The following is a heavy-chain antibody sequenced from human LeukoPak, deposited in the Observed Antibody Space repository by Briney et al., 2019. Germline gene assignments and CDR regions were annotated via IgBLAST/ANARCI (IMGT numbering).Heavy chain of an antibody. CDR1: GFTFSSYS. D-gene: IGHD6-13*01. CDR3: ARDQAAAVPPYYYYYYMDV. V-gene: IGHV3-48*01. CDR2: ISSSSSTI. J-gene: IGHJ6*03. Sequence: GGSLRLSCAASGFTFSSYSMLWVRQAPGKGLEWVSYISSSSSTIYYADSVKGRFTISRDNAKNSLYLQMNTLRAEDTAVYYCARDQAAAVPPYYYYYYMDVWGKGTTVTASS.